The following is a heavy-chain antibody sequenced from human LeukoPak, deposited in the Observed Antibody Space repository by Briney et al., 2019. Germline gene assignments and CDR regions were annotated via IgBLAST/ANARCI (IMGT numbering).Heavy chain of an antibody. J-gene: IGHJ5*02. D-gene: IGHD3-22*01. Sequence: ASVKVSCKASGYTFTSYYMHWVRQAPGQGLEWMGIINPSGGSTSYAQKFQGRVTMTRDMSTSTVYMELSSLRSEDTAVYYCARDGYYYDSSGPNWFDPWGQGTLVTVSS. CDR1: GYTFTSYY. CDR2: INPSGGST. CDR3: ARDGYYYDSSGPNWFDP. V-gene: IGHV1-46*01.